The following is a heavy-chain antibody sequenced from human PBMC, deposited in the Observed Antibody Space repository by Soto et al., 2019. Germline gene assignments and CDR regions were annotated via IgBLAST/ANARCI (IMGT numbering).Heavy chain of an antibody. J-gene: IGHJ4*02. CDR3: AHSLIAVAGRGYYFDY. CDR2: IYWNDDK. CDR1: GFSLSTSGVG. D-gene: IGHD6-19*01. Sequence: SGPTLVKPTQTLTLTCTFSGFSLSTSGVGVGWIRQPPGKALEWLALIYWNDDKRYSPSLKSRLTITKDTSKNQVVLTMTNMDPVDTATYYCAHSLIAVAGRGYYFDYWGQGTLVTVSS. V-gene: IGHV2-5*01.